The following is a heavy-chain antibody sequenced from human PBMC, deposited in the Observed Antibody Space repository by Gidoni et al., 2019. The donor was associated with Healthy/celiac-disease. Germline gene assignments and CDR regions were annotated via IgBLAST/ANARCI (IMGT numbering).Heavy chain of an antibody. CDR3: ATPLGYDFWSGYYPY. Sequence: EVQLLEYGGGLVRPGGSLRLSCAASGFTFRSYAMGWVRPARGKGLNWGSSISASGGSTYYADSVKGRFTISRDNSKNTLYLQMNSLRADDTAVYYCATPLGYDFWSGYYPYWGQGTLVTVSS. D-gene: IGHD3-3*01. CDR2: ISASGGST. J-gene: IGHJ4*02. V-gene: IGHV3-23*01. CDR1: GFTFRSYA.